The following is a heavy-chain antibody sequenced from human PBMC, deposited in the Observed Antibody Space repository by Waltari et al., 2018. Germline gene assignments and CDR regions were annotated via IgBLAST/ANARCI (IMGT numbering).Heavy chain of an antibody. D-gene: IGHD1-26*01. V-gene: IGHV1-8*01. CDR1: GYTFTSYD. CDR3: ARAGSIVGATPPDY. CDR2: MNPNSGNT. J-gene: IGHJ4*02. Sequence: QVQLVQSGAEVKKPGASVKVSCKASGYTFTSYDINWVRQATGQGLEWMGWMNPNSGNTGYAQKFQGRGTMTRNTAISTAYMELSSLRSEDTAGYYCARAGSIVGATPPDYWGQGTLVTVSA.